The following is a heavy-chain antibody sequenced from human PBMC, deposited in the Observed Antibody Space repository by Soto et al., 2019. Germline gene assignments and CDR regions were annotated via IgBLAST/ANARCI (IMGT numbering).Heavy chain of an antibody. D-gene: IGHD4-4*01. J-gene: IGHJ4*02. CDR3: ARGSVTPFDF. V-gene: IGHV4-30-2*01. CDR2: IYQSGST. CDR1: SGSISSGSYS. Sequence: SETLSLTCGVSSGSISSGSYSWSWIRQPPGKGLEWIGYIYQSGSTYYNPSLQSRVAISLDRSKNQFSLNLSSVTAADTAVYYCARGSVTPFDFWGRGTLVTVSS.